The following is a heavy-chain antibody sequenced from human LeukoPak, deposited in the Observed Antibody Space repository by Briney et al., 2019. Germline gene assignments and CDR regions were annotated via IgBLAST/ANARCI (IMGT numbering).Heavy chain of an antibody. D-gene: IGHD2-8*01. V-gene: IGHV3-21*04. CDR1: GFTFSSYS. J-gene: IGHJ4*02. Sequence: GGSLRLSCAASGFTFSSYSMNWVRQAPGKGLEWVSSISSGNNYIYYADSVKGRFTISRDNAKNSLYLQMNSLRVEDTAVYYCAKEALMGPEYYFDYWGQGTLVTVSS. CDR3: AKEALMGPEYYFDY. CDR2: ISSGNNYI.